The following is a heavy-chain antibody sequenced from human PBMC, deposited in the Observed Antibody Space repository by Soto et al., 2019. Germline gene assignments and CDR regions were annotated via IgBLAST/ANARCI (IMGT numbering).Heavy chain of an antibody. Sequence: SVKVSCKASGGTFSSYAISWVRQAPGQGLEWMGGIIPIFGTANYAQKFQGRVTITADESTSTAYMELSSLRSEDTAVYYCARGIIVGATTYYYYYGMDVWGQGTTVTVSS. V-gene: IGHV1-69*13. CDR1: GGTFSSYA. CDR2: IIPIFGTA. D-gene: IGHD1-26*01. J-gene: IGHJ6*02. CDR3: ARGIIVGATTYYYYYGMDV.